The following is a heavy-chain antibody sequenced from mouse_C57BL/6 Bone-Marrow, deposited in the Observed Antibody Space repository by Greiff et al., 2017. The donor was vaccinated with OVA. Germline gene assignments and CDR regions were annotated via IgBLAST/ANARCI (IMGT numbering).Heavy chain of an antibody. D-gene: IGHD2-3*01. CDR3: ARDAGGYYPYYAMDY. V-gene: IGHV7-1*01. J-gene: IGHJ4*01. CDR1: GFTFSDFY. CDR2: SRNKANDYTT. Sequence: EVMLVESGGGLVQSGRSLRLSCATSGFTFSDFYMEWVRQAPGKGLEWIAASRNKANDYTTEYSASVKGRFIVSRDTSQSILYLQMNALRAEDTAIYYCARDAGGYYPYYAMDYWGQGTSVTVSS.